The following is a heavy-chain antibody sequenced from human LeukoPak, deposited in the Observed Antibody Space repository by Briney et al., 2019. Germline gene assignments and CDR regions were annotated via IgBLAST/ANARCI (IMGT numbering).Heavy chain of an antibody. J-gene: IGHJ4*02. CDR3: ARGRRGNIVVVPAALGVYYFDY. V-gene: IGHV4-34*01. CDR1: GGSFSGYY. Sequence: SETLSLTCAVYGGSFSGYYWSWIRQPPGKGLEWIGEINHSGSTNYNPSLKSRVTVSVDTSKNQFSLKLSSVTAADTAVYYCARGRRGNIVVVPAALGVYYFDYWGQGTLVTVSS. D-gene: IGHD2-2*01. CDR2: INHSGST.